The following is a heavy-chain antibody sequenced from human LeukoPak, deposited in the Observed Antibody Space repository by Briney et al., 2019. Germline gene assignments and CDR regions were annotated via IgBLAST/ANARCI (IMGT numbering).Heavy chain of an antibody. Sequence: GGSLRLSCVASGFTFSNFEMNWVRQAPGKGLEWVSYISSSGSTIYYTDSVKGRFTISRDNAKNSVYLQMNSLGADDTAVYYCARGLVSNWDTGNYFDYWGQGTLVTVSS. CDR2: ISSSGSTI. D-gene: IGHD1/OR15-1a*01. CDR3: ARGLVSNWDTGNYFDY. J-gene: IGHJ4*02. CDR1: GFTFSNFE. V-gene: IGHV3-48*03.